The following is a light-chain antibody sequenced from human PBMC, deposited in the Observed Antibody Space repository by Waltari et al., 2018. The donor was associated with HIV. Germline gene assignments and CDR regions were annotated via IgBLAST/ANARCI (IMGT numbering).Light chain of an antibody. CDR1: VVAKKY. Sequence: SYEPTQPSSVSVSPGQTARNNCSGDVVAKKYTRWFQQKTGQAPVMVIYKDSERPSGIPERFSGSSSGTTVTLTISGAQVEDEADYYCYSATDNNLGVFGGGTKLTVL. CDR2: KDS. CDR3: YSATDNNLGV. V-gene: IGLV3-27*01. J-gene: IGLJ2*01.